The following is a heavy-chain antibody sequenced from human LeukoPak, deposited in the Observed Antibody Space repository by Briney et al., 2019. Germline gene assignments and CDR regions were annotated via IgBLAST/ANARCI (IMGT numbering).Heavy chain of an antibody. Sequence: GGSLRLSCAASGFTFSSYEMNWVSQAPGKGLEWVSYISSSGSTIYYADSVKGRFTISRDNAKNSLYLQMNSLRTEDTAVYYCAKDRDSGYLDHWGQGTLVTVSS. J-gene: IGHJ4*02. CDR1: GFTFSSYE. V-gene: IGHV3-48*03. D-gene: IGHD3-10*01. CDR3: AKDRDSGYLDH. CDR2: ISSSGSTI.